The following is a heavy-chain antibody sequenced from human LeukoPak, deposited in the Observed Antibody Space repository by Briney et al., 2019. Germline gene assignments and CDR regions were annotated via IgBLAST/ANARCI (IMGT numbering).Heavy chain of an antibody. J-gene: IGHJ4*02. CDR3: ARVAGNCGGDCYRLVY. CDR1: GYTFTTYD. D-gene: IGHD2-21*01. CDR2: MSPDSANT. V-gene: IGHV1-8*01. Sequence: GASVKVSCKASGYTFTTYDINCVREATGDGLQWRAWMSPDSANTGYAQKFQGRVTMTRNTSISTAYMELSSLRSEDTAVYYCARVAGNCGGDCYRLVYWGQGTLVTVAS.